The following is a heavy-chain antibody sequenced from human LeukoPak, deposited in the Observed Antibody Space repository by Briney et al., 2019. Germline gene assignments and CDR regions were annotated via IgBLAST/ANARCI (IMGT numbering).Heavy chain of an antibody. D-gene: IGHD6-19*01. V-gene: IGHV3-21*01. CDR3: ARAPEGQSLVPSPFDY. CDR1: GFTFSSYS. J-gene: IGHJ4*02. CDR2: ISSSSRYI. Sequence: GGFLRLSWAAAGFTFSSYSMNWVRQALGKGLGWVSFISSSSRYIYYADSVKDRFTISRDNATNSLYLQMNSLRAEDTAVYYCARAPEGQSLVPSPFDYWGQGTLVTVSS.